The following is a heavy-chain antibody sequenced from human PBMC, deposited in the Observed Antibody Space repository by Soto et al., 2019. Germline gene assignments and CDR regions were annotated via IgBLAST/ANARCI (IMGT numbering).Heavy chain of an antibody. CDR1: GYTSVDYA. D-gene: IGHD3-22*01. CDR2: MNPKTGNI. Sequence: QVRLVQSGAEVKRPGASVKVSCRASGYTSVDYALHWVRQAPGKGPEWVGWMNPKTGNIKSSHKFEDRVSITRDTATSTAYMELSGLRSEDTAVYFCTREAVVAENWFDPWGQGTLVTVSS. J-gene: IGHJ5*02. CDR3: TREAVVAENWFDP. V-gene: IGHV1-3*01.